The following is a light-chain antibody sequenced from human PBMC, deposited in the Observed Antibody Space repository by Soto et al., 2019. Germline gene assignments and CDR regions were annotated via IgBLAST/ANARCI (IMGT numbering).Light chain of an antibody. Sequence: DIQMTQSPSTLSASVGDRVTITCRASQSISSWLAWYQQRPGKAPKLLIYKASNLESGVPSRFSGSGSGTELTLTSSSLHPDDFATYYCQQYYNYPWTFGPGTKVEIK. J-gene: IGKJ1*01. CDR2: KAS. CDR3: QQYYNYPWT. V-gene: IGKV1-5*03. CDR1: QSISSW.